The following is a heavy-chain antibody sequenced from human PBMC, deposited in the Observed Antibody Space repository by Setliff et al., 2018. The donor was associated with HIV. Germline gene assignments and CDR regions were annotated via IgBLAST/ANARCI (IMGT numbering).Heavy chain of an antibody. CDR3: ARGPFVLRFLERLVYFDY. D-gene: IGHD3-3*01. V-gene: IGHV4-31*02. Sequence: TLSLTCSVSGGSISSSGYYWSWIRQHPGKGLDWIGRVYYSGSTDYNPSLQGRATLSIDTSKNQFSLKLTSVIAADTAIYYCARGPFVLRFLERLVYFDYWGQGKLVTVSS. CDR2: VYYSGST. CDR1: GGSISSSGYY. J-gene: IGHJ4*02.